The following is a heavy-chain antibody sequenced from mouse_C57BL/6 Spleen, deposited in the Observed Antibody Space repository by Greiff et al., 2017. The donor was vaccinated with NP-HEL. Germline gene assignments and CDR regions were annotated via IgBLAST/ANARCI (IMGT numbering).Heavy chain of an antibody. CDR1: GFTFSDYG. Sequence: EVKVVESGGGLVKPGGSLKLSCAASGFTFSDYGMHWVRQAPEKGLEWVAYISSGSSTIYYADTVKGRFTISRDNAKNTLFLQMTSLRSEDTAMYYCARDYGPWYFDVWGTGTTVTVSS. CDR3: ARDYGPWYFDV. V-gene: IGHV5-17*01. D-gene: IGHD2-4*01. CDR2: ISSGSSTI. J-gene: IGHJ1*03.